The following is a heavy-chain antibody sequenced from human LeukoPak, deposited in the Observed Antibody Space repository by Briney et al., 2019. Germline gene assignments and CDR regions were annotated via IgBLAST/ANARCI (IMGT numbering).Heavy chain of an antibody. V-gene: IGHV4-59*08. CDR2: INHSGST. Sequence: PSETLSLTCTVSGGSISSYYWSWIRQPPGKGLEWIGEINHSGSTNYNPSLKSRVTISEDTSKNQFSLKLSSVTAADTAVYYCARQGSPDYYYYYMDVWGKGTTVTVSS. CDR3: ARQGSPDYYYYYMDV. CDR1: GGSISSYY. J-gene: IGHJ6*03.